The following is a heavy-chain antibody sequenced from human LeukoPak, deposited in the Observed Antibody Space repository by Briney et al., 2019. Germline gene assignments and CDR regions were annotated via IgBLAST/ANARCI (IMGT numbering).Heavy chain of an antibody. V-gene: IGHV1-18*01. Sequence: ASVKVSCKASGYIFTSYGFAWVRQAPGQGLEWMGWISALNGNTNYAQKFQGRVTMTTDTSTSTAYMKLRSLTSDDTAMYYCARDPEGVTPLDYWGQGTLVTVSS. CDR1: GYIFTSYG. J-gene: IGHJ4*02. CDR2: ISALNGNT. D-gene: IGHD3-10*01. CDR3: ARDPEGVTPLDY.